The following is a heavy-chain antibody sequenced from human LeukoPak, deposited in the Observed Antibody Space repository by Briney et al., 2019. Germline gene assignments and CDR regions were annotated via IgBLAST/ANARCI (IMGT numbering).Heavy chain of an antibody. CDR3: TRADYDILTGHSQGDYFDY. V-gene: IGHV3-49*03. CDR1: GFTFGDYA. Sequence: PGGSLRLSCTASGFTFGDYAMSWFRQAPGKGLEWVGFIRSKAYGGTTEYAASVKGRFTISRDDSKSIAYLQMNSLKTEDTAVYYCTRADYDILTGHSQGDYFDYWGQGTLVTVSS. D-gene: IGHD3-9*01. J-gene: IGHJ4*02. CDR2: IRSKAYGGTT.